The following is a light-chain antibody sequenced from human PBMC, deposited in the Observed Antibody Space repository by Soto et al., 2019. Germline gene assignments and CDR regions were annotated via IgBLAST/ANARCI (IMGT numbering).Light chain of an antibody. Sequence: EIVLTQSPGTLSLSPGERATLSCRASLSVSSNYVAWYQQKPGQAPRLLIYGASSRATGIPDRFSGSGSGTDFTLTISSLEPEDFAVYYCQQRSSWSLITFGQGTRLEMK. V-gene: IGKV3D-20*02. CDR1: LSVSSNY. CDR2: GAS. CDR3: QQRSSWSLIT. J-gene: IGKJ5*01.